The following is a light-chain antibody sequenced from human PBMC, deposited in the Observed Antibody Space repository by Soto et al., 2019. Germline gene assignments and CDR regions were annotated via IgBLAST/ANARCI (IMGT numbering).Light chain of an antibody. CDR2: EVN. CDR1: SSDVGRYNY. V-gene: IGLV2-8*01. J-gene: IGLJ3*02. Sequence: QAVLTQPPSASGSPGQSVTISCTGSSSDVGRYNYVSWYQQYPGKAPKLMIFEVNKRPAGVSDRFSASKSGNTASLTVSGLQAGDEATYYCCSYAGTDNSMVFGGGTKLTVL. CDR3: CSYAGTDNSMV.